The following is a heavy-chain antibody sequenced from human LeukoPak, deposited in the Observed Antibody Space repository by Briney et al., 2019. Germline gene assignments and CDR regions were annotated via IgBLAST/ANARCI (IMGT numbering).Heavy chain of an antibody. V-gene: IGHV3-7*03. J-gene: IGHJ1*01. CDR1: GFTFSSYW. CDR2: IKQDGSEK. D-gene: IGHD6-19*01. CDR3: ARGGPVAATHKYFQH. Sequence: PGGSLRLSCAASGFTFSSYWMSWVRQAPGKGLEWVANIKQDGSEKYYVDSVKGRFTISRDNAKNSLYLQMNSLRAEDTAVYYCARGGPVAATHKYFQHWGQGTLVTVSS.